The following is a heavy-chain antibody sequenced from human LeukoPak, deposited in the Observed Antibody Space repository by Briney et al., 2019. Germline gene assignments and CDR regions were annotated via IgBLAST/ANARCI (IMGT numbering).Heavy chain of an antibody. CDR1: GYSISSGYY. Sequence: SETLSLTRTVSGYSISSGYYWGWIRQTPGKGLEWIGSIYHSGKTYYNPSLKSRVTISIDTSKNQFSLKLSSVTAADTAVYYCARDRISVADPPNWFDPWGQGTLVTVSS. D-gene: IGHD6-19*01. V-gene: IGHV4-38-2*02. J-gene: IGHJ5*02. CDR2: IYHSGKT. CDR3: ARDRISVADPPNWFDP.